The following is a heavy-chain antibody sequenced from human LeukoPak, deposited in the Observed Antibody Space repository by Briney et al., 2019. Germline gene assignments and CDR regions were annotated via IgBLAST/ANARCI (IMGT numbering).Heavy chain of an antibody. CDR2: IHPDGTAQ. CDR3: AAGGSIGGFFPN. J-gene: IGHJ1*01. D-gene: IGHD3-3*01. Sequence: GGSLRLSCVASGFTFRTYWMSWVRQSPGKGLEWVADIHPDGTAQFYVDSVKGRFIISRDNAKNSLLLQMNSLRDEDMAVYYCAAGGSIGGFFPNWGQGTLVTVSS. V-gene: IGHV3-7*01. CDR1: GFTFRTYW.